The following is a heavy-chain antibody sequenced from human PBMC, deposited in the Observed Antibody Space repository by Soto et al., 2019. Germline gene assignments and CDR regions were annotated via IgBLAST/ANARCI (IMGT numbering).Heavy chain of an antibody. D-gene: IGHD3-3*01. J-gene: IGHJ6*03. CDR1: GFTFKTYG. CDR3: ARDHTFFGVVPPDYYYYYMDV. Sequence: GGSLRPSCTGAGFTFKTYGIHLGRPGPGKGVGWGAVIWYDGSNKYYADSVKGRFTISRDNSKNTLYLQMNSLRAEDTAVYYCARDHTFFGVVPPDYYYYYMDVWGKGTTVTVSS. V-gene: IGHV3-33*01. CDR2: IWYDGSNK.